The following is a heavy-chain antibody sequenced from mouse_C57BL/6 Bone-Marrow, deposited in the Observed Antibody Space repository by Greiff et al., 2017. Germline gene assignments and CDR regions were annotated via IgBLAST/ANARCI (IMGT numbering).Heavy chain of an antibody. CDR2: ISDGGSYT. J-gene: IGHJ4*01. Sequence: EVQRVESGGGLVKPGGSLKLSCAASGFTFSSYAMSWVRQTPEKRLEWVATISDGGSYTYYPDNVKGRFTISRDNAKNNLYLQMSHLKSEDTAMYYCARGGLFYAMDYWGQGTSVTVSS. CDR3: ARGGLFYAMDY. CDR1: GFTFSSYA. V-gene: IGHV5-4*01. D-gene: IGHD3-1*01.